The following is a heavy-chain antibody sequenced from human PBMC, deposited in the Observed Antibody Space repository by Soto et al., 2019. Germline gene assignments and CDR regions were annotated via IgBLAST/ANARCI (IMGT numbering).Heavy chain of an antibody. CDR3: ARDRAFKQGNYDSSGYYYYYGMDV. J-gene: IGHJ6*02. Sequence: ESLKISCAASGFTFSSYWMSWVRQAPGKGLEWVANIKQDGSEKYYVDSVKGRFTISRDNAKNSLYLQMNSLRAEDTAVYYCARDRAFKQGNYDSSGYYYYYGMDVWGQGTTVTVSS. V-gene: IGHV3-7*01. D-gene: IGHD3-22*01. CDR1: GFTFSSYW. CDR2: IKQDGSEK.